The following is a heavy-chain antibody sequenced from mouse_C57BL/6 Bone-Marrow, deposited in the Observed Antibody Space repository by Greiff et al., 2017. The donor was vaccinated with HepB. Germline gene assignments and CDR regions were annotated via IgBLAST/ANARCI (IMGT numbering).Heavy chain of an antibody. D-gene: IGHD1-1*01. CDR2: IHPNSGST. CDR1: GYTFTSYW. V-gene: IGHV1-64*01. J-gene: IGHJ2*01. CDR3: AREDYGSSYYFDY. Sequence: VQLQQPGAELVKPGASVKLSCKASGYTFTSYWKHWVKQRPGQGLEWIGMIHPNSGSTNYNEKFKSKATLTVDKSSSTAYMQLSSLTSEDSAVYYCAREDYGSSYYFDYWGQGTTLTVSS.